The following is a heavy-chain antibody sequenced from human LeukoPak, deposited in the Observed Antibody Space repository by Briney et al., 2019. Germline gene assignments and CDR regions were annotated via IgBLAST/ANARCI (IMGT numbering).Heavy chain of an antibody. CDR2: IKQDGSEK. D-gene: IGHD6-13*01. CDR3: ARSLRRYSSSSFYHDY. Sequence: GGSLRLSCAASGFTFSSYWMSWVRQAPGKGLEWVANIKQDGSEKYYVDSVKGRFAISRDNAKNSLYLQMNSLRAEDTAVYYCARSLRRYSSSSFYHDYWGQGTLVTVSS. V-gene: IGHV3-7*01. J-gene: IGHJ4*02. CDR1: GFTFSSYW.